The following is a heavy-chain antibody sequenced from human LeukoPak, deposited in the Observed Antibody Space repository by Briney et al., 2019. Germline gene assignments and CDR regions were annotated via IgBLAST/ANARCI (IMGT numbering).Heavy chain of an antibody. V-gene: IGHV3-64*04. CDR3: ARADCGGDCYPKFYYYYGMDV. CDR1: GFTFSNYA. J-gene: IGHJ6*02. CDR2: IGPNGGDA. D-gene: IGHD2-21*02. Sequence: GGSLRLSCSASGFTFSNYAMNWFRQAPGKGLEYVSVIGPNGGDAYYADSVKGRFTISRDNSKNTLYLQMNSLRAEDTAVYYCARADCGGDCYPKFYYYYGMDVWGQGTTVTVSS.